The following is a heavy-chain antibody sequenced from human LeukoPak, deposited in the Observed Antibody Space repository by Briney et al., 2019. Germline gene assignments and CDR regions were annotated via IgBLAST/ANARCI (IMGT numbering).Heavy chain of an antibody. CDR1: GIIFSKYG. V-gene: IGHV3-23*01. J-gene: IGHJ4*02. CDR3: AKELAAAGQTPPLWDY. CDR2: VLGSGVPT. D-gene: IGHD6-13*01. Sequence: GGSLRLSCAASGIIFSKYGMSWVRQAPGKGLEWVATVLGSGVPTYYADSVKGRFTISRDNSKNTLYLQMNSLRAEDTAVYYCAKELAAAGQTPPLWDYWGQGTLVTVSS.